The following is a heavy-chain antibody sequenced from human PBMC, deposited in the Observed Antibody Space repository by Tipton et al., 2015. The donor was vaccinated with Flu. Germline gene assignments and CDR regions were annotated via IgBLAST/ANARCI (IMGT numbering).Heavy chain of an antibody. CDR1: GFTFSDYW. D-gene: IGHD3-10*01. J-gene: IGHJ4*02. V-gene: IGHV3-7*01. CDR3: VRKGFGDY. Sequence: GSLRLSCAASGFTFSDYWMAWVRQAPGKGLEWVANIKQDESERYYVDSVKGRFTISRDNAKNSLFLQMSSLRAEDTAVYYCVRKGFGDYWGQGILVAVSS. CDR2: IKQDESER.